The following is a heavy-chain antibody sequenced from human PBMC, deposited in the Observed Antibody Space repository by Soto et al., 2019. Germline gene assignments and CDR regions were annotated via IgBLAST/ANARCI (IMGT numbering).Heavy chain of an antibody. CDR1: GFSFSSYA. D-gene: IGHD6-19*01. V-gene: IGHV3-30*04. CDR3: ARDMYSSDYFVKWFKP. Sequence: QVRLVESGGGVVQPGRSLRLSCTASGFSFSSYAMYWFRQPPGKGLEWVAVISKDGMNKNYADSVKGRVTVSRDNANYSLDLQLNSLRGEDTAMYYCARDMYSSDYFVKWFKPWGQGTLFTVSS. CDR2: ISKDGMNK. J-gene: IGHJ5*02.